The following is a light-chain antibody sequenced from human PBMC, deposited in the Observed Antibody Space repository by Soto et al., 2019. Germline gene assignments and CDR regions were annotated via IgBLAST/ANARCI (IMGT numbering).Light chain of an antibody. CDR1: QGISSA. CDR3: QHFNSYPPFT. J-gene: IGKJ5*01. V-gene: IGKV1-13*02. Sequence: AIQLTQSPSSLSASVGDRVTITCRASQGISSALAWYQQKPGKAPKLLIYDASSLESGVPSRFRVRGSGTDFTLTISSLQPEDCATYYCQHFNSYPPFTFGQGTRLEMK. CDR2: DAS.